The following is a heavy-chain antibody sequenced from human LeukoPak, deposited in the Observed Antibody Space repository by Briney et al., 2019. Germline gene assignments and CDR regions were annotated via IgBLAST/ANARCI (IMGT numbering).Heavy chain of an antibody. CDR3: AKDFEDTAPSRFQVWFDP. J-gene: IGHJ5*02. V-gene: IGHV3-23*01. D-gene: IGHD5-18*01. CDR2: ISGSGGST. Sequence: GGSLRLSCAASGFTFSSYSMSWVRQAPGKGLEWVSAISGSGGSTYYADSVKGRFTISRDNSKNTLYLQMNSLRAEDTAVYYCAKDFEDTAPSRFQVWFDPWGQGTLVTVSS. CDR1: GFTFSSYS.